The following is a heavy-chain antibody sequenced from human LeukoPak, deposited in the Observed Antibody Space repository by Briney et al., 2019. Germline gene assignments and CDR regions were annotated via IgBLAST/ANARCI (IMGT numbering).Heavy chain of an antibody. CDR3: ARPSSSYHHYNPYYYYGMDV. V-gene: IGHV1-58*01. Sequence: SVKVSCKASGFTFTSSAVQWVRQARGQRLEWIGWIVVGSGNTNYAQKFQGRVTITADESTSTAYMELSSLRSEDTAVYYCARPSSSYHHYNPYYYYGMDVWGQGTTVTVSS. D-gene: IGHD2-15*01. CDR2: IVVGSGNT. CDR1: GFTFTSSA. J-gene: IGHJ6*02.